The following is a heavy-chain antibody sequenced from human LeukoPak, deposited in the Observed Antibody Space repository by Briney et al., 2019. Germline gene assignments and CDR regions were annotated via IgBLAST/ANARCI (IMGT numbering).Heavy chain of an antibody. V-gene: IGHV3-49*04. CDR3: TRRVGTSPYYYYMDV. J-gene: IGHJ6*03. CDR1: GFTVGVYA. Sequence: GGSLRLSCTAAGFTVGVYAMSWVRQAPGKGLEWVGFIRSKAYGGTTEYAASVKGRFTISRDDSKSIAYLQMNSLKTEDTAVYYCTRRVGTSPYYYYMDVWGKGTTVTVSS. CDR2: IRSKAYGGTT. D-gene: IGHD1-1*01.